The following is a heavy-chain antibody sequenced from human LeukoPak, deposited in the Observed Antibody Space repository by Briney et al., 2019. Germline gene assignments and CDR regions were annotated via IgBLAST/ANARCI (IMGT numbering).Heavy chain of an antibody. V-gene: IGHV4-34*01. CDR2: INHSGST. J-gene: IGHJ4*02. Sequence: SETLSLTCAVYGGSFSGYYWSWIRQPPGKGLEWIGEINHSGSTNYNPSLKSRVTISVDTSKNQFSLKLSSVTAADTAVYYCARFYYDSSGSLGYFDYWGQGTLVTVSS. CDR3: ARFYYDSSGSLGYFDY. D-gene: IGHD3-22*01. CDR1: GGSFSGYY.